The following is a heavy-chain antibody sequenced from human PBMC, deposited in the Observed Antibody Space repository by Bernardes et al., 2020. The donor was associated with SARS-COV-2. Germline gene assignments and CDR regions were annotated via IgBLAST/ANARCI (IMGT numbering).Heavy chain of an antibody. Sequence: GGSLRLSCAASGLTVSSYTMNWVRQAPGKGLEWISSISTSSSYISYSDSVRGRFTISRDNAKNSVSLQMNSLRAEDTAVYYCARVDFSNLYYFDYWGQGTPVTVSS. CDR1: GLTVSSYT. V-gene: IGHV3-21*06. D-gene: IGHD4-4*01. J-gene: IGHJ4*02. CDR2: ISTSSSYI. CDR3: ARVDFSNLYYFDY.